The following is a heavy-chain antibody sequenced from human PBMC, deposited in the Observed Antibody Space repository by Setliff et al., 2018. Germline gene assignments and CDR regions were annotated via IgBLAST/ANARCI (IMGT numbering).Heavy chain of an antibody. Sequence: ASVKVSCKASGYTFTNYGVHWVRQAPGQRLEWMGWINAANGNTKYSQKFQGRVTITRDTSASTVYMELSSVRSEDTAVYYCARSPYSRRAFDIWGQGTMVTVS. D-gene: IGHD5-12*01. CDR2: INAANGNT. CDR3: ARSPYSRRAFDI. J-gene: IGHJ3*02. V-gene: IGHV1-3*01. CDR1: GYTFTNYG.